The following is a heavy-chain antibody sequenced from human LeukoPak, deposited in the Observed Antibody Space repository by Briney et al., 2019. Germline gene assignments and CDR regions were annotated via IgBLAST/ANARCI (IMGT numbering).Heavy chain of an antibody. CDR2: ISSSSSTI. J-gene: IGHJ3*02. CDR1: GFTFSSYS. V-gene: IGHV3-48*01. D-gene: IGHD2-2*02. CDR3: ARESYRDAFDI. Sequence: GGSLRLSCAASGFTFSSYSMNWVRQALGKGLEWVSYISSSSSTIYYADSVKGRFTISRDNAKNSLYLQMNSLRAEDTAVYYCARESYRDAFDIWGQGTMVTVSS.